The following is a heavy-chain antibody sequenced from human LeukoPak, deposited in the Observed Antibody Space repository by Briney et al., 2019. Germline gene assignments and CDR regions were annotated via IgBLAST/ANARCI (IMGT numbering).Heavy chain of an antibody. CDR1: GYTFTTYW. D-gene: IGHD3-10*01. Sequence: GESLKISCKTSGYTFTTYWIGWVRQMPGKGLEWMGLIHPIDSETRYSPSFQGQVTISDNKSTSTAYLQWSGLKASDTGLYYCARGAFGASWYFDIWGRGTFVTVSS. CDR2: IHPIDSET. J-gene: IGHJ2*01. V-gene: IGHV5-51*01. CDR3: ARGAFGASWYFDI.